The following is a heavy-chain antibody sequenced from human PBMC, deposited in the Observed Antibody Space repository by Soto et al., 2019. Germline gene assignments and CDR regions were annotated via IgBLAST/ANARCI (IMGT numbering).Heavy chain of an antibody. D-gene: IGHD3-16*01. J-gene: IGHJ3*02. CDR3: AREYSYDYIFAALDI. V-gene: IGHV3-33*01. CDR1: GFTFRIHG. CDR2: IWYDGSNK. Sequence: QVQLVESGGGVVQPGKSLRVSCAASGFTFRIHGMHWVRQAPGKGLEWVAVIWYDGSNKYYADSVKGRFTISRDNSKNTLYLQMNSLRAEDTAVYYCAREYSYDYIFAALDIWGQGTMVTVSS.